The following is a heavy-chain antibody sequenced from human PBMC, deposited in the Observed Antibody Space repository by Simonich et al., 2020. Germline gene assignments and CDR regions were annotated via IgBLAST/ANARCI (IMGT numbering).Heavy chain of an antibody. CDR3: ARRRSGLVIDY. J-gene: IGHJ4*02. D-gene: IGHD3-9*01. CDR2: INHSGST. CDR1: GGSFRGYY. Sequence: QVQLQQWGAGLLKPSETLSLTCAVYGGSFRGYYWSWIRQPPGMGLEWIGEINHSGSTNYNPSLKSRVPISVATSKNQYSLKLSSVTAADTAVYYCARRRSGLVIDYWGQGTLVTVSS. V-gene: IGHV4-34*01.